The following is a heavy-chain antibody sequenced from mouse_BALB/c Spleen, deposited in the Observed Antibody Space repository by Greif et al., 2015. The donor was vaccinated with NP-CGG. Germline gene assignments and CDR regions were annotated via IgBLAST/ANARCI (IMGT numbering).Heavy chain of an antibody. CDR3: ARETTTVVPYYAMDY. CDR2: ISSGGSYT. CDR1: GFTFSSYA. J-gene: IGHJ4*01. Sequence: EVHLVESGGGLVKPGGSLKLSCAASGFTFSSYAMSWVRQPPEKRLEWVAEISSGGSYTYYPDTVTGRFTISRDNAKNTLYLEMSSLRSEDTAMYYCARETTTVVPYYAMDYWGQGTSVTVSS. D-gene: IGHD1-1*01. V-gene: IGHV5-9-4*01.